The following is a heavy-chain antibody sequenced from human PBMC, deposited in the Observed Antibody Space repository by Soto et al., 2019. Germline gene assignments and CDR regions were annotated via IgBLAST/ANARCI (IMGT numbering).Heavy chain of an antibody. D-gene: IGHD3-3*01. CDR3: AKDVLRFLEWLAVYGMDV. CDR1: GFTFSSYG. CDR2: ISYDGSNK. V-gene: IGHV3-30*18. J-gene: IGHJ6*02. Sequence: QVPLVESGGGVVQPGRSLRLSCAASGFTFSSYGMHWVRQAPGKGLEWVAVISYDGSNKYYADSVKGRFTISRDNSKNTLYLQMNSLRAEDTAVYYCAKDVLRFLEWLAVYGMDVWGQGTTVTVSS.